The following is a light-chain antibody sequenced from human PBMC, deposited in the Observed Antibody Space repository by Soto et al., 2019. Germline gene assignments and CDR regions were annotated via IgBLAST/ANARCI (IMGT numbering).Light chain of an antibody. CDR1: ESVVSNY. Sequence: EIVLTQSPGTLSLSPGERATLSCRATESVVSNYLAWYQLKPGQAPRLLIYDASSRATGIPDRFSASGSGTDFTLTISRLEPEDFAVYYCQQYGSIPWTFGQGTKVDIK. J-gene: IGKJ1*01. CDR3: QQYGSIPWT. V-gene: IGKV3-20*01. CDR2: DAS.